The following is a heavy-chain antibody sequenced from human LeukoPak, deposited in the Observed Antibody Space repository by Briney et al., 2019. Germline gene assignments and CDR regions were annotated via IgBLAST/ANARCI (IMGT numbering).Heavy chain of an antibody. CDR2: MSGSAYST. V-gene: IGHV3-23*01. Sequence: GGSLRLSCAASGFTFSSYAMSWVCQAPGKGLEWVSAMSGSAYSTYYADSVKGRFTISRDNSKNTLYLHMNSLRAEDTAVYHCAKDKVDMATSPLLFDYWGQGTLVTVSS. CDR1: GFTFSSYA. D-gene: IGHD5-24*01. J-gene: IGHJ4*02. CDR3: AKDKVDMATSPLLFDY.